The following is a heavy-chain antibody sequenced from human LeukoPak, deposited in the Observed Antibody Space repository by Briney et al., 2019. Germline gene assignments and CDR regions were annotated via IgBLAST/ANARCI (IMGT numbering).Heavy chain of an antibody. J-gene: IGHJ6*04. CDR3: ARDPTGASV. V-gene: IGHV3-53*01. CDR1: GFTVSNNY. CDR2: IYSGGST. Sequence: GGSLRLSCAASGFTVSNNYMSWVRQAPGKGLEWISVIYSGGSTYYADSVKRRFTISRDNSKNTVYLQMSGLTDEDTAVYYCARDPTGASVWGKGTTVTVSS. D-gene: IGHD1-14*01.